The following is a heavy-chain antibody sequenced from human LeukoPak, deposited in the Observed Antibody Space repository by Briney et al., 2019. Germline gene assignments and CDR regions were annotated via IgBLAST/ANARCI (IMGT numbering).Heavy chain of an antibody. CDR2: ISYDGSNK. J-gene: IGHJ4*02. Sequence: GGSLRLSCAASGFTFSSYAMHWVRQAPGKGLEWVAVISYDGSNKYYADSVKGRFTISRDNSKNTLYLQMNSLRAEDTAVYYCARDSFYYGSGMPSYYFDYWGQGTLVTVSS. CDR1: GFTFSSYA. V-gene: IGHV3-30-3*01. CDR3: ARDSFYYGSGMPSYYFDY. D-gene: IGHD3-10*01.